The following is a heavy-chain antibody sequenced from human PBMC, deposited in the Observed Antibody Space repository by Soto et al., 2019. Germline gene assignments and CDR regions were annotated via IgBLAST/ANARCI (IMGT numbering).Heavy chain of an antibody. CDR1: GGSVSSGSYY. CDR2: IYYTGGT. D-gene: IGHD2-2*01. CDR3: ARLEVGLDY. V-gene: IGHV4-61*03. Sequence: QVQLQESGPGLVKPSETLSLTCSVSGGSVSSGSYYWSWIRQSPEKGLEWIGYIYYTGGTKYNPSLTSRVTRSADTSRNLFSLTLTSVTAADTAVYYCARLEVGLDYWGQGVLVTVSS. J-gene: IGHJ4*02.